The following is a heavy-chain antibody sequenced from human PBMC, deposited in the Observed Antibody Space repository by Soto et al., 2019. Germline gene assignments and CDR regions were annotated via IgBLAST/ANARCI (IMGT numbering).Heavy chain of an antibody. CDR2: TYYRSKWYS. CDR1: GDSVSSNSDA. CDR3: ARGPSPLDP. V-gene: IGHV6-1*01. J-gene: IGHJ5*02. Sequence: WPALSLTCAISGDSVSSNSDARNWIRQYPARGLEWLGRTYYRSKWYSYYAPSVKSRITIIPDTSKNQFSLQLNSVTPEDTAVYYCARGPSPLDPWGQGILVTVSS.